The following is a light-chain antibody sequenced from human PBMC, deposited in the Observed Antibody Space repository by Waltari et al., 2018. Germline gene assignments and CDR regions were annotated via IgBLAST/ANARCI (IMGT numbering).Light chain of an antibody. CDR3: QQYGSSVMYT. J-gene: IGKJ2*01. CDR1: LRLTKRY. Sequence: VLTPSPGTLSLSPGQRVTLSCRASLRLTKRYLAWYQQRPGQAPRLLIYGASSRAAGIPDRFTGSGSGTDYTLTISRLEPEDFAVYYCQQYGSSVMYTFGQGTRLEI. CDR2: GAS. V-gene: IGKV3-20*01.